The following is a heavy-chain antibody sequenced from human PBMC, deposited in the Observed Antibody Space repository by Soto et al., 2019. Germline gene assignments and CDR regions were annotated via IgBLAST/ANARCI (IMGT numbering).Heavy chain of an antibody. V-gene: IGHV4-31*03. CDR1: GGSISSGGYY. CDR2: IYYSGST. Sequence: PSETLSLTCTVSGGSISSGGYYWSWIRQHPGKGLEWIGYIYYSGSTYYNPSLKSRVTISVDTSKNQFSLKLSSVTAADTAVYYCAREESARENWFDPWGQGTLATVS. J-gene: IGHJ5*02. CDR3: AREESARENWFDP.